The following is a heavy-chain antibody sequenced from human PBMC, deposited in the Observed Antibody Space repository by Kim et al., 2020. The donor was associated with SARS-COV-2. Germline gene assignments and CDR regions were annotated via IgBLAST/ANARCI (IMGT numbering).Heavy chain of an antibody. D-gene: IGHD3-3*01. Sequence: TGYAQKFQGRVTMTRNTSISTAYMELSSLRSEDTAVYYCAREGNNYDFFFWGQGTLVTVSS. CDR3: AREGNNYDFFF. V-gene: IGHV1-8*01. CDR2: T. J-gene: IGHJ4*02.